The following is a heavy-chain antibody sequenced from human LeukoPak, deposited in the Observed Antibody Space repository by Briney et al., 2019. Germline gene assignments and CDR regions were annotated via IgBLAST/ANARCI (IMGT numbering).Heavy chain of an antibody. CDR2: IYYSGST. CDR1: GGSISSSSYY. CDR3: ARGRRIWFDH. Sequence: PSETLSLTCTVAGGSISSSSYYWGWIRQPPGKGLEWIGSIYYSGSTYYNPSLKSRFTISVDTSRNQFSLKLSSVTAADTAVYYCARGRRIWFDHWGQGTLVTVSS. V-gene: IGHV4-39*01. J-gene: IGHJ5*02.